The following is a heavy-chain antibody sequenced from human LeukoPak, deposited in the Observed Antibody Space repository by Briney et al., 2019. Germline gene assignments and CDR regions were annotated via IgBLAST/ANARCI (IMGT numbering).Heavy chain of an antibody. V-gene: IGHV3-33*06. J-gene: IGHJ5*02. Sequence: GSLRLSCAASGFTFSSYGMHWVRQAPGKGLEWVAVIWYDGSNKYYVDSVKGRLTISRDNSKNTLYLQMNSLRAEDTAVYYCAKGGYSYGYGWFDPWGQGTLVTVSS. CDR1: GFTFSSYG. CDR2: IWYDGSNK. D-gene: IGHD5-18*01. CDR3: AKGGYSYGYGWFDP.